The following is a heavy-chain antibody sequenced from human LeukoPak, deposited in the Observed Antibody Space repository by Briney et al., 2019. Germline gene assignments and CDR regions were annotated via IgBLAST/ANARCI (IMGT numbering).Heavy chain of an antibody. Sequence: QTHSLTCAISGDSVSSSRAAWNWIRQSPSRGLEWLGRTYYRSKWYDEYALSVKSRITIIPDTSKNHFSLQLNSVTPGDTAVYFCAREGAYSGTYYLDYWGQGTLITPFS. CDR2: TYYRSKWYD. CDR1: GDSVSSSRAA. CDR3: AREGAYSGTYYLDY. J-gene: IGHJ4*02. V-gene: IGHV6-1*01. D-gene: IGHD5-12*01.